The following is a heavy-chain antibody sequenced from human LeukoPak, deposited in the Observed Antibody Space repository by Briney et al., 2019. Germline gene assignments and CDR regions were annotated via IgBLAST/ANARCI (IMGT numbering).Heavy chain of an antibody. J-gene: IGHJ6*04. CDR3: AELGITMIGGV. CDR2: ISSSGSTI. V-gene: IGHV3-48*03. D-gene: IGHD3-10*02. CDR1: GFTFSSYE. Sequence: GGSLRLPCAASGFTFSSYEMNWVRQAPGKGLEWVSYISSSGSTIYYADSVKGRFTISRDNAKNSLYLQMDSLRAEDTAVYYCAELGITMIGGVWGKGTTVTISS.